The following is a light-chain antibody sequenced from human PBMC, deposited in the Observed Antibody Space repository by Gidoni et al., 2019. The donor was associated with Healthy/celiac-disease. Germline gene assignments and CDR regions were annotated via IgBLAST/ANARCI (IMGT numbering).Light chain of an antibody. CDR3: CSYAGSSTFHV. Sequence: QSALTQPASVSGSPGQSITISCTGTSSDVGSYNLVSWYQQHPGKAPNLMIYEGSKRPSGVSNRFSGSKSGNTASLTISGLQAEDEADYYCCSYAGSSTFHVFGTGTKVTVL. V-gene: IGLV2-23*03. CDR1: SSDVGSYNL. J-gene: IGLJ1*01. CDR2: EGS.